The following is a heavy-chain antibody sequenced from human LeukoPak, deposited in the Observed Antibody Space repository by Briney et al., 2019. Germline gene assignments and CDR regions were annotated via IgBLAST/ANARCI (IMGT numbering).Heavy chain of an antibody. CDR1: GYTFTSYY. J-gene: IGHJ4*02. CDR3: AREFVGYLDY. V-gene: IGHV1-46*01. CDR2: INPSGGST. D-gene: IGHD3-16*02. Sequence: ASAKVSCKASGYTFTSYYMHWVRQAPGQGLEWMGIINPSGGSTNYAPKFQGRVTMTRDTSTSTVYMELSSLRSEDTAVYYCAREFVGYLDYWGQGTLVTVSS.